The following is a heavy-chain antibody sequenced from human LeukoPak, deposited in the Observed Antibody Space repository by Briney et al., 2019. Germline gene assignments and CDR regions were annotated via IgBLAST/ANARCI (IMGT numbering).Heavy chain of an antibody. CDR2: IYYSGST. V-gene: IGHV4-30-4*01. CDR3: ARDHYYDGSGRYWYFDL. J-gene: IGHJ2*01. Sequence: SQTLSLTCTVSGGSISSGDYYWSWIRQPPGKGLEWIGYIYYSGSTYYNPSLKSRVTISVDTSKNQFSLKLSSVTAADTAVYYCARDHYYDGSGRYWYFDLWGRGTLVTVSS. CDR1: GGSISSGDYY. D-gene: IGHD3-22*01.